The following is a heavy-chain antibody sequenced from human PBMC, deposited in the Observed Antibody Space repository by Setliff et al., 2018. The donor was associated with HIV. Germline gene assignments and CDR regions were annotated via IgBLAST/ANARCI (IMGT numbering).Heavy chain of an antibody. J-gene: IGHJ4*02. CDR1: GFTFSDYY. D-gene: IGHD6-13*01. CDR2: ISSSGGTM. CDR3: ARDSSSWYEFYFDC. Sequence: GGSLRLSCAASGFTFSDYYMSWIRQAPGKGLEWVSFISSSGGTMYYADSVKGRFTISRDNAKNSLYLQMNSLRAEDTAVYYCARDSSSWYEFYFDCWGQGTLVTVSS. V-gene: IGHV3-11*04.